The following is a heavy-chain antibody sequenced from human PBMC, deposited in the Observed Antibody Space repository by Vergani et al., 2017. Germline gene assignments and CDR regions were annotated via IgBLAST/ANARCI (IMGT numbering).Heavy chain of an antibody. V-gene: IGHV3-64D*06. CDR3: VKDGSMFD. J-gene: IGHJ4*02. CDR2: IRSNGGST. CDR1: GFTFSSYA. D-gene: IGHD3-10*02. Sequence: EVQLVESGGGLVQPGGSLRLSCSASGFTFSSYAMHWVRQAPGKGLEYVSAIRSNGGSTYYADSVKGRFTISRDNSKNTLYLQMSSLRAEDTAVYYCVKDGSMFDWGQGTLVTVSS.